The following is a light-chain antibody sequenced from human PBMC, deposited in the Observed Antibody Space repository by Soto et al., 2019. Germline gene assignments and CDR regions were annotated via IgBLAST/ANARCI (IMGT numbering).Light chain of an antibody. CDR1: QTISSW. J-gene: IGKJ3*01. CDR2: KAS. Sequence: DIQMTQSPSTLSGSVGDRVTITCRASQTISSWLAWYQQKPGKAPKLLIYKASTLKSGVPSRFSGSASGTDFTLTISSLQPEDFATYYCQQTYRTPFTFGPGTKVDIK. CDR3: QQTYRTPFT. V-gene: IGKV1-5*03.